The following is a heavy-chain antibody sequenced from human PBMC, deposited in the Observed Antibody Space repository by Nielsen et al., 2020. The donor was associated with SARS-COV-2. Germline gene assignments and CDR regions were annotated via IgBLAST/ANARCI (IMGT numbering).Heavy chain of an antibody. D-gene: IGHD6-13*01. CDR3: AKALWQQLVLISFDI. Sequence: GESLKISCAASGFTFHDYAMHWVRQAPGKGLEWVSLINWGAGSTYYADSVKGRFTISRDNRQNSLYLQMNSLRAEDTALYYCAKALWQQLVLISFDIWGQGTMVTVSS. J-gene: IGHJ3*02. CDR2: INWGAGST. CDR1: GFTFHDYA. V-gene: IGHV3-43D*03.